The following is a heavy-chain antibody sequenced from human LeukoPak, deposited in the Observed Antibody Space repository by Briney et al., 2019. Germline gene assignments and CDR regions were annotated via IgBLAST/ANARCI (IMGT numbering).Heavy chain of an antibody. J-gene: IGHJ5*02. V-gene: IGHV4-4*02. CDR2: IYHSGST. CDR3: ARGKRPPRRITMVRGVRKDNWFDP. Sequence: SETLSLTCAVSGGSISSSNWWSWVRQPPGKGLEWIGEIYHSGSTNYNPSLKSRVTISVDKSKNQFSLKLSSVTAADTAVYYCARGKRPPRRITMVRGVRKDNWFDPWGQGTLVTVSS. CDR1: GGSISSSNW. D-gene: IGHD3-10*01.